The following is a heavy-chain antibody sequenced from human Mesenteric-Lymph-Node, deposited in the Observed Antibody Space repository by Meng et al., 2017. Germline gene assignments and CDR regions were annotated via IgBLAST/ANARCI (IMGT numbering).Heavy chain of an antibody. CDR1: GGSISSSSYY. D-gene: IGHD3-10*01. CDR3: ARGQKYYGSGSYYNRHYGMDV. J-gene: IGHJ6*02. V-gene: IGHV4-39*07. CDR2: IYYSGST. Sequence: GSLRLSCTVSGGSISSSSYYWGWIRQPPGKGLEWIGSIYYSGSTYYNPSLKSRVTISVDTSKNQFSLKLSSVTAADTAVYYCARGQKYYGSGSYYNRHYGMDVWGQGTTVTVSS.